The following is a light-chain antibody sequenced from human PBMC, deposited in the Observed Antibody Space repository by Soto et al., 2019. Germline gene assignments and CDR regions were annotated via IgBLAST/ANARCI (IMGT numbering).Light chain of an antibody. CDR2: GAS. J-gene: IGKJ1*01. CDR3: PQFNTGIRAR. Sequence: TPDKIAILLFSASQSVSSNLAWYQQKPGQAPRLLIYGASTRATGIQARFSGSGSGTEFTLTISTLQSEDFAVYYFPQFNTGIRARFGQGSKLDFK. CDR1: QSVSSN. V-gene: IGKV3-15*01.